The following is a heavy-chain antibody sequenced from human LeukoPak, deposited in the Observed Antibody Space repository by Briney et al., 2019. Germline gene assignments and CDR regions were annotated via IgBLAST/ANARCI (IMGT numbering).Heavy chain of an antibody. D-gene: IGHD3-22*01. CDR2: IYSGGST. Sequence: GGSLRLSCAASGFTVSSNYMSWVRQAPGKGLEWVSVIYSGGSTYYADSVKGRFTISRDNSKNTLYLQMNSLRAEDTAVYYCAREGRGNYYDSSGYYDYWGQGTLVTVSS. CDR1: GFTVSSNY. CDR3: AREGRGNYYDSSGYYDY. V-gene: IGHV3-53*01. J-gene: IGHJ4*02.